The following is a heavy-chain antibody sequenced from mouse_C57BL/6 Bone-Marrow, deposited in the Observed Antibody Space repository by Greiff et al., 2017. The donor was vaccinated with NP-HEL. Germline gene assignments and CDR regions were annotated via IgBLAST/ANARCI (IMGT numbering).Heavy chain of an antibody. CDR3: ARTGTRAFDD. Sequence: QVQLQQSGAELARPGASVKMSCKASGYTFTSSTMHWVKQRPGQGLEWIGYINPSSGYTKYNQKFKGKATLTADTSSSTAYMQLSSLTSEDSAVYYCARTGTRAFDDWGPGTTLTVSS. J-gene: IGHJ2*01. D-gene: IGHD4-1*01. CDR2: INPSSGYT. CDR1: GYTFTSST. V-gene: IGHV1-4*01.